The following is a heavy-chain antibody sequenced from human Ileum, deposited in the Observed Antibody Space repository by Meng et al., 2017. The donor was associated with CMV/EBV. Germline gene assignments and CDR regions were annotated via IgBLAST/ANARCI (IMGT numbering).Heavy chain of an antibody. CDR3: ARDKAHDY. CDR1: GFTVSSNY. J-gene: IGHJ4*02. Sequence: GESLKISCAASGFTVSSNYMSWVRQAPGKGLEWVSVIYSGGSTYYADSVKGRFTISRDNSKNTLYLQMNSLRAEDTAVYYCARDKAHDYWGQGTLVTVSS. CDR2: IYSGGST. D-gene: IGHD2-15*01. V-gene: IGHV3-66*02.